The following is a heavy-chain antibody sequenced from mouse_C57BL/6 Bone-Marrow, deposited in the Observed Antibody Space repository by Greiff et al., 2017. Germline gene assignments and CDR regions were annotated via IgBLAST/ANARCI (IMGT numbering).Heavy chain of an antibody. CDR3: ARGATGAWFAY. J-gene: IGHJ3*01. D-gene: IGHD3-1*01. CDR1: GYTFTDYY. CDR2: INPYNGGT. Sequence: DVHLVESGPVLVKPGASVKMSCKASGYTFTDYYMNWVKQSHGKSLEWIGVINPYNGGTSYNQKFKGKATLTVDKSSSTAYMELNSLTSEDSAVYYCARGATGAWFAYWGQGTLVTVSA. V-gene: IGHV1-19*01.